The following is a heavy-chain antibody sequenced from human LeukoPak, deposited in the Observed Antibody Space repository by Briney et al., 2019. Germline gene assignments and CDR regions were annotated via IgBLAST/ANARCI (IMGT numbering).Heavy chain of an antibody. Sequence: KPSETLSLTCTVSGGSISSSSYYWGWIRQPPGKGLEWIGSIYYSGSTYYNPSLKSRATISVDTSKNQFSLKLSSVTAADTAVYYCARGPYHYFDYWGQGTLVTVSS. V-gene: IGHV4-39*07. CDR2: IYYSGST. CDR1: GGSISSSSYY. J-gene: IGHJ4*02. CDR3: ARGPYHYFDY.